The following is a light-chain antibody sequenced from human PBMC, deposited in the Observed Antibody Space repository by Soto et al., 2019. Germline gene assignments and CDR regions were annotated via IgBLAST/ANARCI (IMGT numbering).Light chain of an antibody. V-gene: IGKV3-20*01. J-gene: IGKJ1*01. CDR2: GAS. CDR1: QSVRTNY. CDR3: QQYGSSPT. Sequence: EIVLTQSPGTLSLSPGERATLSCRASQSVRTNYLAWYQQKPGQAPRLLIYGASSRATGIPDRFSGSGSGTDFTLTISRLEPEDFVVYYCQQYGSSPTFGQGTEVEIK.